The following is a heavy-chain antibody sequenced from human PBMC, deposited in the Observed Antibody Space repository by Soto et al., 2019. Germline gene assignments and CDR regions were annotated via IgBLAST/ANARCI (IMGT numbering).Heavy chain of an antibody. CDR1: GASISNYF. Sequence: SETLSLTCNVSGASISNYFWNWIRQSPGKGLEWIGYIYYSGSTYYNPSLKSRVTISVDTSKRQFSLKLNSMTAADTAVYYCARVGGSGWNFDSWGQGILVTVSS. CDR2: IYYSGST. J-gene: IGHJ4*02. CDR3: ARVGGSGWNFDS. D-gene: IGHD6-19*01. V-gene: IGHV4-59*01.